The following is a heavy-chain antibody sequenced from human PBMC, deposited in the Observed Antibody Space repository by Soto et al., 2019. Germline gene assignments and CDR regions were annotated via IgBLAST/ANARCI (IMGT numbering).Heavy chain of an antibody. CDR3: AKGGRQWLVTSYFNY. D-gene: IGHD6-19*01. V-gene: IGHV3-30*18. CDR2: VSHDGRNT. Sequence: AQLVESGGGVVQPGRSLRLSCAASGFTFSDYAMHWCRQSPGQGLGWVAVVSHDGRNTHYADALKGRLPISRESSKKTVSLEMTSLRAADTAVFYCAKGGRQWLVTSYFNYWGQGALVTVSS. CDR1: GFTFSDYA. J-gene: IGHJ4*02.